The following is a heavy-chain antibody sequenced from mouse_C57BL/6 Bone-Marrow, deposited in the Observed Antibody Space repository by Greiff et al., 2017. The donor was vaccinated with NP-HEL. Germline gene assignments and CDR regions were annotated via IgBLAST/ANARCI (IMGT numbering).Heavy chain of an antibody. V-gene: IGHV10-1*01. J-gene: IGHJ3*01. CDR1: GFSFNTYA. CDR3: VRPYCSSLFAY. Sequence: EVKLLESGGGLVQPKGSLKLSCAASGFSFNTYAMNWVRQAPGKGLEWVARIRSKSNNYATYYADSVKDRFTISRDDSESMLYLQMNNLKTEDTAMYYCVRPYCSSLFAYWGQGTLVTVSA. CDR2: IRSKSNNYAT. D-gene: IGHD1-1*01.